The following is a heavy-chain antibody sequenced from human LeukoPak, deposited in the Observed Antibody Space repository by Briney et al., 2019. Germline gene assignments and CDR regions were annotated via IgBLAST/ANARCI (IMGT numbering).Heavy chain of an antibody. CDR3: ARHTPGLWFGDNDAFDI. CDR1: GYSLTSYW. J-gene: IGHJ3*02. Sequence: GESLKISCKGTGYSLTSYWISWVRQMPGKGLEWMGRIDPSDSYTNYSPSFQGHVTISADKSISTAYLQWSSLKASDTAMYYCARHTPGLWFGDNDAFDIWGQGTMVTVSS. CDR2: IDPSDSYT. D-gene: IGHD3-10*01. V-gene: IGHV5-10-1*01.